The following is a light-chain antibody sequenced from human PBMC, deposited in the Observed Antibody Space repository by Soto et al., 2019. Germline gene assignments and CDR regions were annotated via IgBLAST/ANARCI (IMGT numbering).Light chain of an antibody. CDR2: GAS. V-gene: IGKV3-15*01. CDR3: QQYNNWPPGIT. CDR1: QSVSSN. J-gene: IGKJ5*01. Sequence: ERVMPPSPATMSVAPGERVTLYFISLQSVSSNLAWYQQKPGQAPSLLIYGASTRATGIPARFSGSGSGTEFTLTISRLQSEDFAVYYCQQYNNWPPGITCGHGTRREIK.